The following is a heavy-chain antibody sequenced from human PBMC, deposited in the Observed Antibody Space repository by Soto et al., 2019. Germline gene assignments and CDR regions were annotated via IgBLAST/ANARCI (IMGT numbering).Heavy chain of an antibody. CDR3: ARDRCSGGSCYPGAFDI. V-gene: IGHV1-18*01. CDR2: ISAYNGNT. J-gene: IGHJ3*02. CDR1: GYTFTSYG. D-gene: IGHD2-15*01. Sequence: QVQLVQSGAEVKKPGASVKVSCKASGYTFTSYGISWVRQAPGQGLEWMGWISAYNGNTNYAQKLQGRVTMTTDTSTSTAYMELMSLRSDDTAVYYCARDRCSGGSCYPGAFDIWGQGTMVTVSS.